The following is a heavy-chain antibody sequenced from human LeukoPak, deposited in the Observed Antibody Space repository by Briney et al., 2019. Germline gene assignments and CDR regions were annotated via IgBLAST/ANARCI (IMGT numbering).Heavy chain of an antibody. Sequence: ASVKVSCKASGYTFTSYAMNWVRQAPGQGLEWMGWINTNTGNPTYAQGFTGRFVFSLATSVSTAYLQISSLKAEDTAVYYCARALTNYDSSGLNYYYYGMDVWGQGTTVTVSS. V-gene: IGHV7-4-1*02. J-gene: IGHJ6*02. CDR2: INTNTGNP. CDR3: ARALTNYDSSGLNYYYYGMDV. CDR1: GYTFTSYA. D-gene: IGHD3-22*01.